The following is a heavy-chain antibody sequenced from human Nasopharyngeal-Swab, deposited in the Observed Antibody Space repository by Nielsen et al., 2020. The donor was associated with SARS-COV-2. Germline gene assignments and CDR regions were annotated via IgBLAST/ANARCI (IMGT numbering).Heavy chain of an antibody. CDR3: ARAFYDYGDPNHYFEF. Sequence: ASVKVSCKASGYTFTGYYIHWVRQAPGQGLEWVGWINPNTGATNYAQKLQGRVTMTREVSIDTAYMELRSLRSDDTAVYYCARAFYDYGDPNHYFEFWGQGTLVTVSS. D-gene: IGHD4/OR15-4a*01. V-gene: IGHV1-2*02. CDR1: GYTFTGYY. CDR2: INPNTGAT. J-gene: IGHJ4*02.